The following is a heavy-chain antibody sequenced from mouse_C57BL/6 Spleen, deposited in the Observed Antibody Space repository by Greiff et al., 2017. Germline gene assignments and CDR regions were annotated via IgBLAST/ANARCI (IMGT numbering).Heavy chain of an antibody. CDR3: ARSPLYDGYSTWFAY. CDR1: GYTFTSYW. V-gene: IGHV1-64*01. Sequence: QVQLQQPGAELVKPGASVKLSCKASGYTFTSYWMHWVKQRPGQGLEWIGMIHPNSGSTNYNEKFKSKATLTVDKSSSTAYMQLSSLTSEDSAVYYCARSPLYDGYSTWFAYWGQGTLVTVSA. J-gene: IGHJ3*01. CDR2: IHPNSGST. D-gene: IGHD2-3*01.